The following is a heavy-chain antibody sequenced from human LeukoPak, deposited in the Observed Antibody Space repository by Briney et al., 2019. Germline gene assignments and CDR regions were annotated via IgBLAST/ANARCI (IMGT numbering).Heavy chain of an antibody. CDR2: IYYSGTT. V-gene: IGHV4-30-4*07. CDR3: ATYGATSSYYYHFYMDV. D-gene: IGHD4/OR15-4a*01. J-gene: IGHJ6*03. CDR1: GGSISGGGYS. Sequence: PSETLSLTCAVSGGSISGGGYSWSWIRQPPGKGLEWIGYIYYSGTTYYNSSLKSRVTISVDTSKNQFSLKLNSMTAADTAVYYCATYGATSSYYYHFYMDVWGKGTTVTVSS.